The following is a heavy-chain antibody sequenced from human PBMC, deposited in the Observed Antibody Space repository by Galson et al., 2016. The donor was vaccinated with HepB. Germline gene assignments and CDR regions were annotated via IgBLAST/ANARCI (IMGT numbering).Heavy chain of an antibody. CDR2: IWYDGSNK. CDR1: RFTFSSFG. J-gene: IGHJ3*01. Sequence: SLRLSCAASRFTFSSFGMNWVRQAPGKGLQWVALIWYDGSNKYYADSVKGRFTISRDNSKNTLYLQMNSLRAEDTAVYYCARSVGITVFGVVHDPFEFWGQGTTVTVSS. CDR3: ARSVGITVFGVVHDPFEF. V-gene: IGHV3-33*01. D-gene: IGHD3-3*01.